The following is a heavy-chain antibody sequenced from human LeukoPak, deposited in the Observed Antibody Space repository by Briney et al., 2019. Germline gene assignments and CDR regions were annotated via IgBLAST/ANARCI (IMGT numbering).Heavy chain of an antibody. CDR1: EFSLRSYS. J-gene: IGHJ3*02. CDR3: ARVLLERPGIDSFDM. D-gene: IGHD1-1*01. CDR2: INTDSSTI. V-gene: IGHV3-48*01. Sequence: EGSLRLSCGASEFSLRSYSMDWVRQAPGKGLEWVSHINTDSSTIYYADSVKGRFTISRDNAGNSLYLHMNSLRAEDTAVYYCARVLLERPGIDSFDMWGQGTMVTVSS.